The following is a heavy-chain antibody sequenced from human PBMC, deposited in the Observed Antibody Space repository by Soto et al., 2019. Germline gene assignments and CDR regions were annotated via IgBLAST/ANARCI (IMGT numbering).Heavy chain of an antibody. Sequence: EVQLVESGGGLVKPGGSLRLSCAASGFTFRSNTINWVRQAPGKGLEWVSSISSSSSYIYYADSVKGRFTISRDNAKNSRYLQMNSLRAEDTAVYYCARDGPNDAFDIWGQGTMVTVSS. CDR2: ISSSSSYI. D-gene: IGHD7-27*01. V-gene: IGHV3-21*01. CDR1: GFTFRSNT. CDR3: ARDGPNDAFDI. J-gene: IGHJ3*02.